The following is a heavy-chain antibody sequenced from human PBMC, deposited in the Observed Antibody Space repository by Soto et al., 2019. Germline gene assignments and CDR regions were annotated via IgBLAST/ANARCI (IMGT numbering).Heavy chain of an antibody. CDR2: IYYSGST. D-gene: IGHD3-16*01. CDR1: GGSISSYY. J-gene: IGHJ2*01. Sequence: QVQLQESGPGLVKPSETLSLTCTVSGGSISSYYWSWNRQSPGKGLEWIGYIYYSGSTNYNPSLQNRVTISVDTSKNQFSLKLSSVTAADTAVYYCARVGQPAPYWHFDLWGRGTLVTVSS. V-gene: IGHV4-59*01. CDR3: ARVGQPAPYWHFDL.